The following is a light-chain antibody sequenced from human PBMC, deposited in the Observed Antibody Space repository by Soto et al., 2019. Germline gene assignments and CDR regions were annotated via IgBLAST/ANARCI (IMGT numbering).Light chain of an antibody. CDR1: SGHSSYS. J-gene: IGLJ2*01. V-gene: IGLV4-69*01. Sequence: QSVLTQSPSASASLGASVKLTCTLSSGHSSYSIAWHQQQPEKGPRFLMKINDDGSHNKGDGIPDRFSGSSSGAERSLTISSLQSEDEADYYCQTWGTGTVIFGGGTKVTVL. CDR3: QTWGTGTVI. CDR2: INDDGSH.